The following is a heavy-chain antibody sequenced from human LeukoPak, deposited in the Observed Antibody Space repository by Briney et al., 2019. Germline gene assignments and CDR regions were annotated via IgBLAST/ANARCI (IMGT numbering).Heavy chain of an antibody. D-gene: IGHD3-16*01. CDR1: GGAISSFY. Sequence: SETLSLTCTVSGGAISSFYWSWIRQPPGKGLEWIVYIFNSGSSNYNPSLKSRVTISVDTSKNQFSLKLSSVTAADTAVYYCARGAPAPGYYYYYMDVWGKGTTVTISS. CDR2: IFNSGSS. CDR3: ARGAPAPGYYYYYMDV. J-gene: IGHJ6*03. V-gene: IGHV4-4*08.